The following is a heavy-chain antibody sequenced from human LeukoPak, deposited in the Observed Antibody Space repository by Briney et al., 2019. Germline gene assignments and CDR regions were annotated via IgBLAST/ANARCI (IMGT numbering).Heavy chain of an antibody. J-gene: IGHJ1*01. CDR1: GFNFDTYG. V-gene: IGHV3-20*04. Sequence: GGSLRLSCAASGFNFDTYGMSWVRQAPGKGLEWVSGINWNGGSTGYADSVKGRFTISRDNAKNSLYLQMNSLRAEDTAVYYCATPAQTYYYDSSGYYYAEYFQHWGQGTLVTVSS. D-gene: IGHD3-22*01. CDR2: INWNGGST. CDR3: ATPAQTYYYDSSGYYYAEYFQH.